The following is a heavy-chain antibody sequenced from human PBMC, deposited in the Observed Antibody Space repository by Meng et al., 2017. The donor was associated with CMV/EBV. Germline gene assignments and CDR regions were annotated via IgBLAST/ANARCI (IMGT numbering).Heavy chain of an antibody. J-gene: IGHJ6*02. CDR3: ASVSRGVRELIGKGYYYYYGMDV. CDR2: IYYSGST. Sequence: GSLRLSCTVSGGSISSSSYYWGWIRQPPGKGLEWIGSIYYSGSTYYNPSLKSRVTISVDTSKNQFSLKLSSVTAADTAVYYCASVSRGVRELIGKGYYYYYGMDVWGQGTTVTVSS. D-gene: IGHD3-10*01. CDR1: GGSISSSSYY. V-gene: IGHV4-39*07.